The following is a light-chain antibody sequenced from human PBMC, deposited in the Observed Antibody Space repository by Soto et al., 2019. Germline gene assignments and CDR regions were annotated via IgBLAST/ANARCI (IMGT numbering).Light chain of an antibody. CDR3: SSVAVSVAVYVM. CDR2: EAT. CDR1: TSTVANYDL. Sequence: QSVLTQPASVSGSPGQSISISCTGTTSTVANYDLVSWYQQHPGKAPRLLIYEATKSHSGTSNRFSGSKSGNTASLTISGLQSEDEADYYCSSVAVSVAVYVMFGVGTKLTVL. J-gene: IGLJ3*02. V-gene: IGLV2-23*02.